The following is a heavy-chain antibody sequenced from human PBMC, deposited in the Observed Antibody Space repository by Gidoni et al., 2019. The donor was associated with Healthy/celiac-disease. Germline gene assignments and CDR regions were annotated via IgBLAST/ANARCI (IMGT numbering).Heavy chain of an antibody. V-gene: IGHV3-53*02. CDR3: ASARGDAFDI. CDR2: IYSGGST. Sequence: EVQLVETVGGLIQPGGALRLSCAASGFTVSSNYMSWVRQAPGQGLEWVSVIYSGGSTYYADSVKGRFTISRDNSKNTLYLQMNSLRAEDTAVYYCASARGDAFDIWGQGTMVTVSS. D-gene: IGHD3-10*01. CDR1: GFTVSSNY. J-gene: IGHJ3*02.